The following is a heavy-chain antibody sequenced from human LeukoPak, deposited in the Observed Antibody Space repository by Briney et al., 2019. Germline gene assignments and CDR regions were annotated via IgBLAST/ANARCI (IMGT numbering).Heavy chain of an antibody. CDR1: GGSSSAFY. Sequence: PPETLSPTWAVYGGSSSAFYWSWIRQPPEKGLEWIGEINHSGSTNYNSSLKSRVTISVDTSKNQFSLKLSSVTAADTAVYYCAIRTGGGAGDYEGFWFDPWGQGTLVTVSS. J-gene: IGHJ5*02. CDR3: AIRTGGGAGDYEGFWFDP. CDR2: INHSGST. D-gene: IGHD4-17*01. V-gene: IGHV4-34*01.